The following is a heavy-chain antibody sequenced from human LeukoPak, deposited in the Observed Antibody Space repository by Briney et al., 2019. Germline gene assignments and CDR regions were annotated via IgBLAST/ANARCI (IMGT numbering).Heavy chain of an antibody. Sequence: GGSLRLSCAASGFTFSSYWMHWVRQAPGKGLEWVSSISSSSSYIYYADSVKGRFTISRDNAKNSLYLQMNSLRAEDTAVYYCARAFDDEYYYDSGDYWGQGTLVTVSS. CDR1: GFTFSSYW. CDR3: ARAFDDEYYYDSGDY. V-gene: IGHV3-21*01. J-gene: IGHJ4*02. CDR2: ISSSSSYI. D-gene: IGHD3-22*01.